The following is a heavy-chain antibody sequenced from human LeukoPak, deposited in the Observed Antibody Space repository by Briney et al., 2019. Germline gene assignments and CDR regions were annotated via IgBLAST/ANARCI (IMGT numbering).Heavy chain of an antibody. J-gene: IGHJ4*02. CDR2: IIPIFGTA. CDR1: GGTFSSYA. V-gene: IGHV1-69*01. Sequence: ASVKVSCKASGGTFSSYAISWVRQAPGQGLEWMGGIIPIFGTANYAQKFQGRVTITADESTSTAYMELSSLRSEDTAVYYCARDHTPVYYFDYWGQGTLVTVSS. D-gene: IGHD2-2*02. CDR3: ARDHTPVYYFDY.